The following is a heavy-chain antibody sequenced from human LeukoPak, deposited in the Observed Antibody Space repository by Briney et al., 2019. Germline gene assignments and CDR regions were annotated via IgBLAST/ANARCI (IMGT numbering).Heavy chain of an antibody. D-gene: IGHD3-9*01. CDR1: GYTFTSYD. CDR2: MNPNSGNT. V-gene: IGHV1-8*03. Sequence: GASVKVSCKASGYTFTSYDINWVRQATGQGLEWMGWMNPNSGNTGYAQKFQGRVTITRNTSISTAYMELSSLRSEDTAVYYCARGGKDGLRYFDWLLSFDYWGQGTLVTVSS. CDR3: ARGGKDGLRYFDWLLSFDY. J-gene: IGHJ4*02.